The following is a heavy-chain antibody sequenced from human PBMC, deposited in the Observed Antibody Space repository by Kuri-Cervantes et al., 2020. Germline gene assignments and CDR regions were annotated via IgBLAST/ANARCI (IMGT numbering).Heavy chain of an antibody. CDR1: GFTFSSYW. CDR3: ARDGWSGYYDSSGYYDY. CDR2: IKQDGSEK. D-gene: IGHD3-22*01. Sequence: GGSLRPPCAASGFTFSSYWMSWVRQAPGKGLEWVANIKQDGSEKYYVDSVKGRFTISRDNAKNSLYLQMNSLRAEDTAVYYCARDGWSGYYDSSGYYDYWGQGTLVTVSS. J-gene: IGHJ4*02. V-gene: IGHV3-7*01.